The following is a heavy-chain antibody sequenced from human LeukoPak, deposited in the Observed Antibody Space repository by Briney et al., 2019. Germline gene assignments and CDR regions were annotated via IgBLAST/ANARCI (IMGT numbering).Heavy chain of an antibody. Sequence: PGGSLRLSCAASGFTFSTYIMNWVRQAPGKGLEWVSSISSSSSYIYYADSVKGRFTISRDNAKNSLYLQMNSLRAEDTAVYYCARAGIVGAIDYWGQGTLVTVSS. V-gene: IGHV3-21*01. CDR1: GFTFSTYI. D-gene: IGHD1-26*01. CDR2: ISSSSSYI. CDR3: ARAGIVGAIDY. J-gene: IGHJ4*02.